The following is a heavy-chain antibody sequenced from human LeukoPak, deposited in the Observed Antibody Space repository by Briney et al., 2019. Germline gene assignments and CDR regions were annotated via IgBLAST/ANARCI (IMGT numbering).Heavy chain of an antibody. Sequence: SETLSLTCTVSGGSISSSSYYWGWIRQPPGKGLEWIGSIYYSGSTYYNPSLKSRVTISVDTSKNQFSLKLSSVTAADTAVYYCASQLSGGPYYMDVWGKGTTVTVSS. J-gene: IGHJ6*03. D-gene: IGHD5-18*01. CDR2: IYYSGST. CDR1: GGSISSSSYY. V-gene: IGHV4-39*07. CDR3: ASQLSGGPYYMDV.